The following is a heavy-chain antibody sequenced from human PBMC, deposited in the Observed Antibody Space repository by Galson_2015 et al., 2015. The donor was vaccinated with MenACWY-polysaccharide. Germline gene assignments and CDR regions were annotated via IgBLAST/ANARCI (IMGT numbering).Heavy chain of an antibody. V-gene: IGHV1-3*04. D-gene: IGHD5-18*01. Sequence: SVKVSCKASGYTFTSYAIHWVRQAPGQRLEWMGWINIGNYNTKYSQTFQGRLTITRGTSANTAYMELNSLRSEDTAVYYCARGSEGGYNYGFSDYWGQGTLVTVSS. CDR3: ARGSEGGYNYGFSDY. CDR2: INIGNYNT. CDR1: GYTFTSYA. J-gene: IGHJ4*02.